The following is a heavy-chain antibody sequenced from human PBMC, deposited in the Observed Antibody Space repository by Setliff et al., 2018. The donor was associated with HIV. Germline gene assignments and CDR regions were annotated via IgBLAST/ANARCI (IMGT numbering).Heavy chain of an antibody. CDR3: ARKGSIAARRYDY. J-gene: IGHJ4*02. Sequence: PSETLSLTCTVSGGSIGSYYWSWIRQPPGKGLEWIGYIYTSGSTYYNPSLKSRVTISVDTSKNQFSLKLSSVTAADTAVYYCARKGSIAARRYDYWGQGTLVTVSS. CDR2: IYTSGST. CDR1: GGSIGSYY. V-gene: IGHV4-4*08. D-gene: IGHD6-6*01.